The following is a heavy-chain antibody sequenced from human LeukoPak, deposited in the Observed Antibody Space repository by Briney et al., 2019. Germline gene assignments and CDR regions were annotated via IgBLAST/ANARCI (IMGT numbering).Heavy chain of an antibody. CDR2: ISSSSSTV. J-gene: IGHJ4*02. V-gene: IGHV3-48*01. CDR1: GFIFSDYS. D-gene: IGHD1-26*01. CDR3: ARGEDAIVGVPGPNY. Sequence: GSLRLSCAASGFIFSDYSMNWVRQAPGKGLEWVSFISSSSSTVYYADSVKGRFTISRDYANNSLFLQMNGLTAEGTAVYYCARGEDAIVGVPGPNYWGQGTLVSVSS.